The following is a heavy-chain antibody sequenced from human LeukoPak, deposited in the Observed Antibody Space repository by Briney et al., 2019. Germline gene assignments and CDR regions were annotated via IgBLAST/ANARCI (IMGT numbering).Heavy chain of an antibody. CDR1: GYCFTNYS. D-gene: IGHD2-2*01. Sequence: GGSLQISCQGSGYCFTNYSVGWVRPLPAKGLEWMGIIYPGDSDARYSPSFHGQVTISADKSISTASLQWSSLKASDTAMYYCARAHTLDRITKYYFDYWGQGTLVTVSS. CDR3: ARAHTLDRITKYYFDY. CDR2: IYPGDSDA. V-gene: IGHV5-51*01. J-gene: IGHJ4*02.